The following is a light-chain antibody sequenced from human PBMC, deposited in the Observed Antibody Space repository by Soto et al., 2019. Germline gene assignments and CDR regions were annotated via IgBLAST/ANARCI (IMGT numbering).Light chain of an antibody. CDR1: SSDVGAYNY. Sequence: QSALTQPRSVSGSPGQSVTISCTGTSSDVGAYNYVSWYQHHPGKAPKVMIYDVSERPSGVPDRFSGSKSDNKASLTISGLQAEDEADYYCCPYAGCYPWVFGGGTKLTVL. CDR2: DVS. V-gene: IGLV2-11*01. J-gene: IGLJ3*02. CDR3: CPYAGCYPWV.